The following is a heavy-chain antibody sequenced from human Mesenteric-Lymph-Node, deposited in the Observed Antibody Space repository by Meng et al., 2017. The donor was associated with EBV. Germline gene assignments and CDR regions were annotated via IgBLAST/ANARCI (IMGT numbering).Heavy chain of an antibody. CDR2: IYYSGDA. V-gene: IGHV4-30-4*01. CDR1: GGSISSGGYY. Sequence: QVQLRESGPGLGKPSPTLSLTCAVSGGSISSGGYYWSWIRQPPGKGLEWIGYIYYSGDAYYNPSLKSRVTISVDTSKNQFSLKLSSVTAADTAVYYCVGGVAADGSVDYWGQGTLVTVSS. D-gene: IGHD6-13*01. CDR3: VGGVAADGSVDY. J-gene: IGHJ4*02.